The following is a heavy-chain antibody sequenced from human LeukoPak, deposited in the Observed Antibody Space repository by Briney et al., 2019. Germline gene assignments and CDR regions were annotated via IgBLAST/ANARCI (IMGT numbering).Heavy chain of an antibody. J-gene: IGHJ4*02. D-gene: IGHD4-17*01. V-gene: IGHV3-30*18. CDR1: GFSFISYG. Sequence: GGSLRLSCAASGFSFISYGMHWVRQAPGKGLEWVGVISDDGRRKDYADSVKGRFTISRDNSKDTLYLQMNSLRAENTAVYYCAKRPSDYGDYVSYFDYWGQGTLVTVSS. CDR2: ISDDGRRK. CDR3: AKRPSDYGDYVSYFDY.